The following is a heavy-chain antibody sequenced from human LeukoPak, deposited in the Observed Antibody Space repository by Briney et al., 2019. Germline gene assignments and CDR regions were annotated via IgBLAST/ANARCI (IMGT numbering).Heavy chain of an antibody. CDR3: ATVRGYSYGPTLNWFNP. D-gene: IGHD5-18*01. CDR2: FDPEDGET. V-gene: IGHV1-24*01. J-gene: IGHJ5*02. Sequence: ASVKVSCKVSGYTLTELSMHWLRQAPGKGLEWMGGFDPEDGETIYAQKFQGRVTMTEDTSTDTAYMEPSSLRSEDTAVYYCATVRGYSYGPTLNWFNPWGQGTLVTVSS. CDR1: GYTLTELS.